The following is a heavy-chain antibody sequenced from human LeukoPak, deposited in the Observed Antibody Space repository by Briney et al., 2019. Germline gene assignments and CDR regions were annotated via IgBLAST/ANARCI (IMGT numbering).Heavy chain of an antibody. D-gene: IGHD1-7*01. CDR2: INPNSGGT. V-gene: IGHV1-2*02. Sequence: GASVKVSCKASGYTFTGYYMHWVRQAPGQGLEWMGWINPNSGGTNYAQKFQGRVTMTRDTSISTAYMGLSRLRSDDTAVYYCARDQAGTTYYYYYGMDVWGQGTTVTVSS. CDR3: ARDQAGTTYYYYYGMDV. J-gene: IGHJ6*02. CDR1: GYTFTGYY.